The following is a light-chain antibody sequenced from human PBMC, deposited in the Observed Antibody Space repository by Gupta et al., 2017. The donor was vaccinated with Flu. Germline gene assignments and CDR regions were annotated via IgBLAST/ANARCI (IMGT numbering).Light chain of an antibody. J-gene: IGKJ1*01. CDR2: AAS. V-gene: IGKV1-39*01. Sequence: RSSLSASVGDRFTITCRASQSITNYLNWYQQKPGKAPKLLIYAASSLQSGVPSRFSGSGSGTDFTLTISSLQPEDFATYYCQQSYNTPPAFGQGTKVEIK. CDR3: QQSYNTPPA. CDR1: QSITNY.